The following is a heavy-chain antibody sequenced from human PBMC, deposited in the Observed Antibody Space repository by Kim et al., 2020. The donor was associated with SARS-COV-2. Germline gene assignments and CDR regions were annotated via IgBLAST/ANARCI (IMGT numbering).Heavy chain of an antibody. J-gene: IGHJ6*02. CDR3: ARDAFITMILGVQEYYFVRDV. D-gene: IGHD3-22*01. Sequence: SETLSLTCTVSGGSISSSSYYWGWIRQPPGKGLEWIGSIYYSGSTYYNPSLKSRVTISVDTSKNQFSLKLSSVTAADTAVYYCARDAFITMILGVQEYYFVRDVWARETTDTVPS. V-gene: IGHV4-39*02. CDR1: GGSISSSSYY. CDR2: IYYSGST.